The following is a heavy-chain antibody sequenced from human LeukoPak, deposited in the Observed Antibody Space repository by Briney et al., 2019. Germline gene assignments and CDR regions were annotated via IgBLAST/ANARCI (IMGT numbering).Heavy chain of an antibody. J-gene: IGHJ6*02. CDR2: IKSKTDGGTT. D-gene: IGHD3-3*01. V-gene: IGHV3-15*01. CDR1: GFTFSNAW. CDR3: TTGYITIFGVVTPVDV. Sequence: GGSLRLSCAASGFTFSNAWMSWVRQAPGKGLEWVGRIKSKTDGGTTDYAAPVKGRFTISRDDSKNTLYLQMNSLKTEDTAVYYCTTGYITIFGVVTPVDVWGQGTTVTVSS.